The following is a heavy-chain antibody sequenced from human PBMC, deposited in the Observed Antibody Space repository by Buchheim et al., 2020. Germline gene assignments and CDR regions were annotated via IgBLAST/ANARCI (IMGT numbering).Heavy chain of an antibody. CDR2: IYYSGST. CDR1: GGSVSSGSYY. J-gene: IGHJ4*02. Sequence: QVQLQESGPGLVKPSETLSLTCTVSGGSVSSGSYYWSWIRQPPGKGLEWIGDIYYSGSTNYNPSLKSRVTISVDTSKNQFSLKLSSVTAADTAVYYCARQEFTISMYYFDYWGQGTL. CDR3: ARQEFTISMYYFDY. V-gene: IGHV4-61*01. D-gene: IGHD3-3*01.